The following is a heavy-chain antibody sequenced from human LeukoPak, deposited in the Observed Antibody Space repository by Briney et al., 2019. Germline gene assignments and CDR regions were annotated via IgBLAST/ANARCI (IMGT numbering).Heavy chain of an antibody. V-gene: IGHV4-34*01. J-gene: IGHJ5*02. CDR2: INHSGST. Sequence: SETLSLTCAVYGGSFSGYYWSWIRQPPGKGLEWIGEINHSGSTNYNPSLKSRVTISVDTSKNQFSLKLSSVTAADTAVYYCARHHHIVGARSWGQGTLVTVSS. D-gene: IGHD1-26*01. CDR1: GGSFSGYY. CDR3: ARHHHIVGARS.